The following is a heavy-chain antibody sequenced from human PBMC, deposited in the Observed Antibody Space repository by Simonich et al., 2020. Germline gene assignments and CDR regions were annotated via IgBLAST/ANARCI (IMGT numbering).Heavy chain of an antibody. CDR2: INSVGST. CDR1: GFTVSSNY. D-gene: IGHD1-26*01. V-gene: IGHV3-53*01. Sequence: EVQLVESGGGLIQPGGSLRLSCAASGFTVSSNYMSWVRQAPGKGLEWVSVINSVGSTYYADSVKGRFTNTRDNSKNTLYLQINSLRAEDTAVYYCARDSGSGGFDYWGQGTLVTVSS. CDR3: ARDSGSGGFDY. J-gene: IGHJ4*02.